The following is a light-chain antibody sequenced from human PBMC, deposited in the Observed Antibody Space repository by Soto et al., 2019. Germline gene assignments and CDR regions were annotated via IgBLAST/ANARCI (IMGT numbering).Light chain of an antibody. CDR3: QSYDTSLRGV. V-gene: IGLV1-40*01. J-gene: IGLJ2*01. CDR1: SSNIGAGYD. Sequence: QSVLTQPPSVSGAPGQRVSISCTGSSSNIGAGYDVHWYQHLPGTAPKLLIYGNNNRPSGVPDRFSGSKSGTSASLAITGLQPEDEADYYCQSYDTSLRGVFGGGTQLTVL. CDR2: GNN.